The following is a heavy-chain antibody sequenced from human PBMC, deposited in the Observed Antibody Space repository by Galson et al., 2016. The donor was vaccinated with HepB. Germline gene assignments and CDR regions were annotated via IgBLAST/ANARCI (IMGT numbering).Heavy chain of an antibody. Sequence: SLRLSCAASGFTFSSYTMHWVRQAPGKGLEWVSYISSNGATIYYADSVKGRFTLTRDNAKNSLYLQMNSLRVVDTAVYYCARPRDNYGHAIDIWGQGTMVTVSS. CDR1: GFTFSSYT. V-gene: IGHV3-48*01. D-gene: IGHD3-10*01. CDR3: ARPRDNYGHAIDI. CDR2: ISSNGATI. J-gene: IGHJ3*02.